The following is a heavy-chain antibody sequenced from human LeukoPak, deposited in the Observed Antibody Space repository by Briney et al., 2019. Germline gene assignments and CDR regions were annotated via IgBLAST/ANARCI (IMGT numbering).Heavy chain of an antibody. D-gene: IGHD3-10*01. CDR1: GGSISSSNW. J-gene: IGHJ5*02. V-gene: IGHV4-4*02. CDR3: ARGPYGSGSYYNVRDGKTLNWFDP. CDR2: INHSGST. Sequence: SETLSLTCAVSGGSISSSNWWSWIRQPPGKGLEWIGEINHSGSTNYNPSLKSRVTISVDTSKNQFSLKLSSVTAADTAVYYCARGPYGSGSYYNVRDGKTLNWFDPWGQGTLVTVSS.